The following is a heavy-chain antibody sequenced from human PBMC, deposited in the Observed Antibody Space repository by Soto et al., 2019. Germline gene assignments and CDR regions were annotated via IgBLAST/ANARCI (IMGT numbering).Heavy chain of an antibody. CDR1: GFTFSSYA. Sequence: EVQLLESGGGLVQPGGSLRLSCAASGFTFSSYAMTWVRQAPGKGLEWVSVISDAGGTTYYADSVKGRFTISRDNSKNTLYLHMNSLRAEDTALYYCARGRYGSSWYVLLDDWGQGTLVTVSS. CDR3: ARGRYGSSWYVLLDD. CDR2: ISDAGGTT. V-gene: IGHV3-23*01. D-gene: IGHD6-13*01. J-gene: IGHJ4*02.